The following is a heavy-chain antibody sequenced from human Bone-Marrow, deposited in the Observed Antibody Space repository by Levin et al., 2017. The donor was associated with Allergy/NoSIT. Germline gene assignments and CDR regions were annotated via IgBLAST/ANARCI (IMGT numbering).Heavy chain of an antibody. J-gene: IGHJ4*02. CDR3: ARDLNSALYSYGDGVFDY. CDR1: GYTFTGYY. CDR2: INPNSGGT. D-gene: IGHD5-18*01. Sequence: ASVKVSCKASGYTFTGYYMHWVRQAPGQGLEWMGWINPNSGGTKYAQKFQGRVTMARDTSISTAYMELSRLRSDDTAVYYCARDLNSALYSYGDGVFDYWGQGTLVTVSS. V-gene: IGHV1-2*02.